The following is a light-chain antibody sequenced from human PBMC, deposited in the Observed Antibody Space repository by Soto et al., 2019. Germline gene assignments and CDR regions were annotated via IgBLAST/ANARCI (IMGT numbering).Light chain of an antibody. CDR2: RAS. CDR1: QSVSSSS. Sequence: EIVLTQSPGTLSLSPGERATLSCRASQSVSSSSLAWFQQKPGQAPRLLIYRASSRATGIPDRFSGSGSGTDFTLTISRLEPEDFAIYYCHQYGSSGFTFGPGTKVDIK. CDR3: HQYGSSGFT. V-gene: IGKV3-20*01. J-gene: IGKJ3*01.